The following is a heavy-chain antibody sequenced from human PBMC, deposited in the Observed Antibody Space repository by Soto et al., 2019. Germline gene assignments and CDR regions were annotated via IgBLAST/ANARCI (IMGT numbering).Heavy chain of an antibody. D-gene: IGHD1-26*01. CDR3: ANYIVGAPRH. V-gene: IGHV3-23*01. CDR1: GFTFSSYA. J-gene: IGHJ4*02. Sequence: EVQLLESGGGLVQPGGSLRLSCAASGFTFSSYAMSWVRQAPGKGLEWVSAISASGGSTYYADSVRGRFTISRDNSKITLYLQRNSLRAEDTAVYYCANYIVGAPRHRGQGTLVTVSS. CDR2: ISASGGST.